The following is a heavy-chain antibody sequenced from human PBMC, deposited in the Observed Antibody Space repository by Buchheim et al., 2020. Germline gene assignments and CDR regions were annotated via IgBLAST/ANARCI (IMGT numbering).Heavy chain of an antibody. V-gene: IGHV3-66*02. Sequence: QLVESGGGLVQPGGSLRLSCVATGFTVGSNYMSWVRQAPGKGLEWVSIVYSGGNTHYADSVKGRFIISRDRSKNTVHLQMNSLRPEDTAVYYCASLRSPLTANYYYGLDDWGQGAT. J-gene: IGHJ6*02. D-gene: IGHD1-20*01. CDR2: VYSGGNT. CDR1: GFTVGSNY. CDR3: ASLRSPLTANYYYGLDD.